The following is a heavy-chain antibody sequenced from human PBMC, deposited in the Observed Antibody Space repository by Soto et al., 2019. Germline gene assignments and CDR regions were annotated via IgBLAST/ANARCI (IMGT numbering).Heavy chain of an antibody. CDR2: IYYSGST. D-gene: IGHD3-22*01. CDR3: ARVRRRDYYDSSGYLDY. Sequence: PSETLSLTSTVSGGSISSYYWSWIRQPPGKGLEWIGYIYYSGSTNYNPSLKSRVTISVDTSKNQFSLKLSSVTAADTAVYYCARVRRRDYYDSSGYLDYWGQGTLVTVS. V-gene: IGHV4-59*01. CDR1: GGSISSYY. J-gene: IGHJ4*02.